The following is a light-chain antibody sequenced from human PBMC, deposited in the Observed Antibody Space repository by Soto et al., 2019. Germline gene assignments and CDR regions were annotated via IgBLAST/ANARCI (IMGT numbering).Light chain of an antibody. J-gene: IGKJ4*01. CDR2: GAS. V-gene: IGKV3-20*01. CDR3: QRYGTSPPLT. CDR1: QSVSNSF. Sequence: VLTQSPGTLSLSPGERATLSCRASQSVSNSFLAWYQQKPGRAPRLLIYGASTRATGIPDRFSASGSATDFTLTISRLEPEDFAVYYCQRYGTSPPLTFGGGTKVDIK.